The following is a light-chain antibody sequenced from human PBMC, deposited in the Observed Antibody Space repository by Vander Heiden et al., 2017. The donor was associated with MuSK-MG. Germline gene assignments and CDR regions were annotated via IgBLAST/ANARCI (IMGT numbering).Light chain of an antibody. Sequence: SYELTQPSSVSVSPGQTARITCSGDALPKQYAVRYQPKPAPAPVLLMFKDNGRPAGIPERFFGSSSGTTVTLTTTGVHPEDEADYYCHSADSSGTYRVFGGGTKLTVV. CDR1: ALPKQY. V-gene: IGLV3-25*03. J-gene: IGLJ2*01. CDR2: KDN. CDR3: HSADSSGTYRV.